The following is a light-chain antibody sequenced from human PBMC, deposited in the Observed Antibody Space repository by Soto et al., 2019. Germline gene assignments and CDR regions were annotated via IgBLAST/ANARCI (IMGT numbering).Light chain of an antibody. Sequence: QSARTQPASVSGSPGQSITISCAGTSSDVGGYTYVSWYQQHPGKAPKLMIYDVSNRPSGVSNRFSGSKSGNTASLTISGLQAEDEADYYCTSYTSSSTPYVFGGGTK. CDR3: TSYTSSSTPYV. CDR2: DVS. J-gene: IGLJ1*01. V-gene: IGLV2-14*01. CDR1: SSDVGGYTY.